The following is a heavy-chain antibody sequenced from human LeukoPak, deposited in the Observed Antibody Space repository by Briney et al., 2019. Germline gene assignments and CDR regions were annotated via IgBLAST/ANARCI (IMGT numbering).Heavy chain of an antibody. CDR1: GFTFSSYG. CDR2: ISYDGSNK. J-gene: IGHJ2*01. CDR3: AKDKGQRSGDWYFDL. D-gene: IGHD5/OR15-5a*01. V-gene: IGHV3-30*18. Sequence: GGSLRLSCAASGFTFSSYGMHWVRQAPGKGLEWVAVISYDGSNKYYADSVKGRFTISRDNSKNTLYLQMNSLRAEDTALYYCAKDKGQRSGDWYFDLWGRGTLVTVSS.